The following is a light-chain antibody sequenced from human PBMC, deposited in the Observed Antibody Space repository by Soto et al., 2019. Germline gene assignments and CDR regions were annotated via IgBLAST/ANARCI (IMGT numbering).Light chain of an antibody. V-gene: IGLV2-14*01. J-gene: IGLJ1*01. Sequence: QSVLTQPASASGSPGQSITISCTGTSSDVGGYNYVSWYQQHPGKAPKLMIYGVSNRPSGVSNRFSGSKSGNTASLTISGLQAEDEADYYCSSYTSSSTLYVFGTGTKVTLL. CDR2: GVS. CDR1: SSDVGGYNY. CDR3: SSYTSSSTLYV.